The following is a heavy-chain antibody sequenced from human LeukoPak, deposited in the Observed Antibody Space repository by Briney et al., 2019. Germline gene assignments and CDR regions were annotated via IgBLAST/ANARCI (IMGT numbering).Heavy chain of an antibody. D-gene: IGHD3-16*01. Sequence: GASLQISCKGSGFIFTSYWIGWGRQLPGKGLEYMGIIYPADSDTRYSPSFQGQVTISADKSISTAYLQWSSLKASDTAMYYCARPGQLGEYTPYYFDFWGQGTLVTVSS. J-gene: IGHJ4*02. CDR2: IYPADSDT. CDR1: GFIFTSYW. CDR3: ARPGQLGEYTPYYFDF. V-gene: IGHV5-51*01.